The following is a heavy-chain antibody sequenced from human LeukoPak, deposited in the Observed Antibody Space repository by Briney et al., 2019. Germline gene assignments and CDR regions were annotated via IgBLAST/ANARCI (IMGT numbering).Heavy chain of an antibody. D-gene: IGHD5-24*01. Sequence: GESLKISCKGSGYSFTSYWIGWVRQMPGKGLEWMGIIYPDDSDTRYSPSLQGQVTISADKSISTAYLQWSSLKASDIAMYYCARGRDGYNYFDAFDIWGQGTMVTVSS. CDR1: GYSFTSYW. CDR2: IYPDDSDT. J-gene: IGHJ3*02. V-gene: IGHV5-51*01. CDR3: ARGRDGYNYFDAFDI.